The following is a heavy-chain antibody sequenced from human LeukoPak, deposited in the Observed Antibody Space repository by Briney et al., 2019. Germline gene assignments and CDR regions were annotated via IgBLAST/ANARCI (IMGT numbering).Heavy chain of an antibody. CDR1: GGSISSGGYY. D-gene: IGHD1-26*01. CDR2: IYYSGST. CDR3: AREGAGSPYYFDY. Sequence: SETLSLTCTVSGGSISSGGYYWSWIRQHPGKGLEWIGYIYYSGSTYYNPSLKSRVTISVDTSKNQFSLKLSSVTAADTAVYYCAREGAGSPYYFDYWGQGTLVTVSS. J-gene: IGHJ4*02. V-gene: IGHV4-31*03.